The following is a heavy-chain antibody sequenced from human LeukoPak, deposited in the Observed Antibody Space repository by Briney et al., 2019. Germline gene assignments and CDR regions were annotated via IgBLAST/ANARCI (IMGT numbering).Heavy chain of an antibody. CDR2: IGPNGAST. J-gene: IGHJ4*02. Sequence: GGSLRLSCSTSGFTFSNHFMHWVRQAPGKGLEYVSSIGPNGASTLYADSVKGRFTISRDNSKNALYLQLTSLRLEDAALYYCVKDLTGTWSFDYWGQGTLVTVSS. CDR3: VKDLTGTWSFDY. V-gene: IGHV3-64D*06. D-gene: IGHD3-9*01. CDR1: GFTFSNHF.